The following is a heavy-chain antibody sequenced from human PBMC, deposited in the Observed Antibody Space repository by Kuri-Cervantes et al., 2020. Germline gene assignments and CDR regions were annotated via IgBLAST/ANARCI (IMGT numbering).Heavy chain of an antibody. V-gene: IGHV3-53*01. CDR1: GFTFDDYA. CDR3: ASLVSSWYYFDY. J-gene: IGHJ4*02. D-gene: IGHD6-13*01. Sequence: GESLKISCAASGFTFDDYAMHWVRQAPGKGLEWVSVIYSGGSIYCADSVKGRFTISRDNSKNTLYLQMNSLRAEDTAVYYCASLVSSWYYFDYWGQGTLVTVSS. CDR2: IYSGGSI.